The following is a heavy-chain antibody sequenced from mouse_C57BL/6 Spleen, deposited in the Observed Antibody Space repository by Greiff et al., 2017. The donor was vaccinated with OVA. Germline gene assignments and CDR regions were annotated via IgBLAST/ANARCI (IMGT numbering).Heavy chain of an antibody. J-gene: IGHJ2*01. V-gene: IGHV3-6*01. Sequence: EVQLVESGPGLVKPSQSLSLTCSVTGYSITSGYYWNWIRQFPGNKLEWMGYISYDGSNNYNPSLKNRISITRDTSKNQFFLKLNSVTTEDTATYYCASSFYDYDVRFDYWGQGTTLTVSS. CDR1: GYSITSGYY. CDR3: ASSFYDYDVRFDY. D-gene: IGHD2-4*01. CDR2: ISYDGSN.